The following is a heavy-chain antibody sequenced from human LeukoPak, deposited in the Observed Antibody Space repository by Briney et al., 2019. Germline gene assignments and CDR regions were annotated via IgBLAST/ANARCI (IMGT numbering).Heavy chain of an antibody. CDR3: ARTHQRCYYDSSGYYYRDYYYYGMDV. J-gene: IGHJ6*02. CDR1: GFTFSTYE. Sequence: GGSLRLSCAASGFTFSTYEMNWVRQAPGKGLEWVSYISRSGSTIYYADSVKGRFTIFRDNAKNSLYLQVNGLRAEDTAVYYCARTHQRCYYDSSGYYYRDYYYYGMDVWGQGTTVTVSS. V-gene: IGHV3-48*03. D-gene: IGHD3-22*01. CDR2: ISRSGSTI.